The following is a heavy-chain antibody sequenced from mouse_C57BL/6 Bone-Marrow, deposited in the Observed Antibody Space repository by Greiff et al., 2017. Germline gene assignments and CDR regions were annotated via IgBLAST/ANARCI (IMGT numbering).Heavy chain of an antibody. Sequence: QVQLQQSGAELARPGASVKMSCKASGYTFTSYTMHWVKQRPGQGLEWIGYINPSSGYTKYTQKFKDKATLTADKSSSTAYMQLSSLTSDDSAVYYCARSDGAYWYFDVWGTGTTVTVSS. V-gene: IGHV1-4*01. CDR2: INPSSGYT. CDR3: ARSDGAYWYFDV. J-gene: IGHJ1*03. CDR1: GYTFTSYT. D-gene: IGHD1-1*02.